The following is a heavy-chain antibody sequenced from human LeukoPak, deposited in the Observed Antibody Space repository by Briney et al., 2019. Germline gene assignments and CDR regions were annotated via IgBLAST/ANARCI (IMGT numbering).Heavy chain of an antibody. V-gene: IGHV4-59*01. D-gene: IGHD3-16*01. J-gene: IGHJ4*02. CDR2: IYYSGST. CDR3: ARVSRDGGY. CDR1: GGSISSYY. Sequence: PSETLSLTCTVSGGSISSYYWSWIRQPPGKGLEWIGYIYYSGSTNYNPSLKSRVTISVDTSKNQFSLKLSSVTAADTAVYYCARVSRDGGYWGQGTLVTVPS.